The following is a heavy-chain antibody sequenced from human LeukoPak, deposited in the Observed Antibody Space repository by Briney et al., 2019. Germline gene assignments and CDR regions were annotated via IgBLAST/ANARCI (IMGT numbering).Heavy chain of an antibody. CDR1: GGSISSGGYS. Sequence: SQTLSLTCAVSGGSISSGGYSWSWIRQPPGKGLEWIGYIYHSGSTYYNPSLKSRVTISVDRSKNQFSLKLSSVTAADTAVYYCARGYCSSTSCYPGWFDPWGQGTLVTVSS. V-gene: IGHV4-30-2*01. D-gene: IGHD2-2*01. J-gene: IGHJ5*02. CDR3: ARGYCSSTSCYPGWFDP. CDR2: IYHSGST.